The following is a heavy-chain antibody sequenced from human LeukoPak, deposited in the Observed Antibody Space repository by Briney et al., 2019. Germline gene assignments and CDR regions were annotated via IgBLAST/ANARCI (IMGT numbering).Heavy chain of an antibody. CDR1: GFSLSAYW. J-gene: IGHJ4*02. CDR3: ARDRTYSSGSRFYDRFDY. CDR2: INRDGSQR. Sequence: GGSLRLSCAASGFSLSAYWMTWVRRAPGKGLEWVANINRDGSQRNHVDSVKGRFTISRDNAKNSLYLQMDSLTAEDTAVYYCARDRTYSSGSRFYDRFDYWGQGTLVTVSS. V-gene: IGHV3-7*03. D-gene: IGHD2-15*01.